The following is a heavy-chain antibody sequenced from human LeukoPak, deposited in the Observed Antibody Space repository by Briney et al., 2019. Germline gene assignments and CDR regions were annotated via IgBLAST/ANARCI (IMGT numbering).Heavy chain of an antibody. J-gene: IGHJ3*02. CDR1: GYSISTGYY. V-gene: IGHV4-38-2*02. CDR3: ASGIDSMADGAFDI. Sequence: SETLSLTCTVSGYSISTGYYWDWIRQPPGKGLEWIGTFYHGGSTYYNPSLKSRVTISVDTSKNQFSLNLTSVTAADTAVYYCASGIDSMADGAFDIWGQGTMVTVSS. CDR2: FYHGGST. D-gene: IGHD2/OR15-2a*01.